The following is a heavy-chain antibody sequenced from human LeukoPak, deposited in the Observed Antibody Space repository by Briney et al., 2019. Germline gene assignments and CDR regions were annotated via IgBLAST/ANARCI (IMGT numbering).Heavy chain of an antibody. CDR2: ISAYNGNT. CDR1: GYTFTSYD. V-gene: IGHV1-18*01. J-gene: IGHJ4*02. CDR3: ARDPPEGSHYFDY. Sequence: ASVKVSCKASGYTFTSYDINWVRQATGQGLEWMGWISAYNGNTNYAQKLQGRVTMTTDTSTSTAYMELRSLRSDDTAVYYCARDPPEGSHYFDYWGQGTLVTVSS.